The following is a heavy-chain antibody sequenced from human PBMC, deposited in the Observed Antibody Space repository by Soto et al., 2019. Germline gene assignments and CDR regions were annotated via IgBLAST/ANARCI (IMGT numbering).Heavy chain of an antibody. D-gene: IGHD4-17*01. V-gene: IGHV1-3*01. CDR2: INAGNGDT. CDR1: A. J-gene: IGHJ4*02. CDR3: ARDSDASVTH. Sequence: AIHWVRQAPGQGLEWMAWINAGNGDTKYSQKFQGRVTVTRDTSASTVYMELSSLRSGDTAVYYCARDSDASVTHWGQGTLVTVSS.